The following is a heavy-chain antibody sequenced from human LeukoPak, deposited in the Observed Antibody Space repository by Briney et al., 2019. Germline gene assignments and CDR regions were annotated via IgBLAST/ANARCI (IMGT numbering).Heavy chain of an antibody. J-gene: IGHJ6*03. Sequence: ASVKVSCKASGYSFTGYYIHWVRQAPGQGLEWMGWINPDGGVTKSAQNFQGRVTMTRDKSINTVYMELSGLISDDTALYYCARGPNHYYYMDFWGTGTTVSVSS. CDR1: GYSFTGYY. D-gene: IGHD2-8*01. CDR2: INPDGGVT. V-gene: IGHV1-2*02. CDR3: ARGPNHYYYMDF.